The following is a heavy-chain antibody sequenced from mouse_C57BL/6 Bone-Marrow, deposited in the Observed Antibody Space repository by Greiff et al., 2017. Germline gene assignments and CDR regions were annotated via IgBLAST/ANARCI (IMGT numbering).Heavy chain of an antibody. CDR3: ARTSDQGGYFDV. CDR1: GFSITNGNHW. J-gene: IGHJ1*03. V-gene: IGHV3-4*01. CDR2: ISPSGST. Sequence: VQLKESGPALVKPSQTVSLTCTVTGFSITNGNHWWNCIRQVSGSKLVWIGYISPSGSTDSNPSLKSLLSITRDTSKNLLFLQLNSMTSEDKAANYYARTSDQGGYFDVWGTGTTVTVSS. D-gene: IGHD3-2*02.